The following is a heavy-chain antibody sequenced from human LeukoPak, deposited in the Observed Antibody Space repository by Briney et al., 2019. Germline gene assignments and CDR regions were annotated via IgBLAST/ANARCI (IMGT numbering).Heavy chain of an antibody. D-gene: IGHD3-10*01. CDR3: ARDEAMVRGPYWEYYYYGMDV. CDR1: GFTFSSYA. V-gene: IGHV3-64*04. CDR2: ISSNGGST. J-gene: IGHJ6*04. Sequence: GGSLRLSCSASGFTFSSYAMHWVRQAPGKGLEYVSAISSNGGSTYYADSVKGRFTISRDNSKNTLYLQMNSLRAEDTAVYYCARDEAMVRGPYWEYYYYGMDVWGKGTTVTVSS.